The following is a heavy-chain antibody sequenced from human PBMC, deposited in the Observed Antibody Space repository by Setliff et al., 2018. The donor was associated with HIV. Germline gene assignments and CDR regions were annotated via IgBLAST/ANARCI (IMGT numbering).Heavy chain of an antibody. CDR3: ARSFHGGWNPGDLMDY. Sequence: VGSLRLSCAASGFTFDDYTMHWVRQAPGKGLEWVSLIRWDGGRTYYADSLKSRFTISRDNRKNSLYLQMNSLRTEDTALYYCARSFHGGWNPGDLMDYWGQGTLVTVSS. J-gene: IGHJ4*02. CDR1: GFTFDDYT. CDR2: IRWDGGRT. V-gene: IGHV3-43*01. D-gene: IGHD1-1*01.